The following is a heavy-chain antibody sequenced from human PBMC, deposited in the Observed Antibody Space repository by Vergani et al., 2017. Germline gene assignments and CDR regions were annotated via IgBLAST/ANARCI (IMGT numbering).Heavy chain of an antibody. Sequence: QLQLQESGPGLVKPSATLSLTCSVSGDSIRSSNYYWGWIRQPPGKGLEWIASIYYSGSTYYNPSLKSRVTISVDTSKIQFSLKLSSVTAADTAVYFCARHSTVEWLVKLGWIDPWGQGILVTVSS. CDR3: ARHSTVEWLVKLGWIDP. CDR2: IYYSGST. V-gene: IGHV4-39*01. CDR1: GDSIRSSNYY. D-gene: IGHD6-19*01. J-gene: IGHJ5*02.